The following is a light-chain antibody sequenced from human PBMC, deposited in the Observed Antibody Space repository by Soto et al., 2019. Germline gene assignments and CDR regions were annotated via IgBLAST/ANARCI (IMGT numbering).Light chain of an antibody. J-gene: IGLJ1*01. CDR3: STYTRSSIDYV. CDR2: EVS. Sequence: QYALTQPASVSGSPGQSITISCTGTSSDVGGYNYVSWYQQHPGKAPKLMIYEVSNRPSGHSNRFSGSKSGNTASLTIAAVKAEDGGDYYCSTYTRSSIDYVFGTGTKVTVL. CDR1: SSDVGGYNY. V-gene: IGLV2-14*01.